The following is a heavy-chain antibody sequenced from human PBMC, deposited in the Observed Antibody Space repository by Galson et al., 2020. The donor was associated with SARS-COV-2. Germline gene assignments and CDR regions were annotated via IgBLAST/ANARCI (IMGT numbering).Heavy chain of an antibody. Sequence: GGSPRLSCAASGFTFSNYAMNWLRQAPGKGLEWVSGVSGSGSATYYAGSVKGRFTISRDNSQNTLYLHMNSLRAEDTAIYYCAKRHRDSSGFDYWGQGVRVTVSS. CDR2: VSGSGSAT. D-gene: IGHD3-22*01. CDR3: AKRHRDSSGFDY. J-gene: IGHJ4*02. V-gene: IGHV3-23*01. CDR1: GFTFSNYA.